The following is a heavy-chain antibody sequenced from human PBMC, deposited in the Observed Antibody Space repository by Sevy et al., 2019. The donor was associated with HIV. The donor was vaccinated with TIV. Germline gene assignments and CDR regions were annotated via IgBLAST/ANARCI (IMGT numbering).Heavy chain of an antibody. D-gene: IGHD3-10*01. V-gene: IGHV3-9*01. CDR1: GFTFDDYA. J-gene: IGHJ3*02. CDR3: AKLSMVRGERGAFDI. CDR2: ISWNSGSI. Sequence: GGSLRLSCAASGFTFDDYAMHWVRQAPGKGLEWVSGISWNSGSIGYADSVKGRFTISRDNAKNSLYLQMNSLRAEDKALDYCAKLSMVRGERGAFDIWGQGTMVTVSS.